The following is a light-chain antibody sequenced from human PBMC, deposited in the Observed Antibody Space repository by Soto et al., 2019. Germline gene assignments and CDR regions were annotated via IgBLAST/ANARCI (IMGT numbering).Light chain of an antibody. Sequence: QSALTQPPSASGSPGQSVTISCTGTSTDVGAYNYVSWYQQRPGKAPKRMIFEVTKRPSGVPDRFSGSKSGNTASLTVSGVQADDEADYYCSSYAGSNSFVFGTGTKLTVL. CDR2: EVT. CDR1: STDVGAYNY. J-gene: IGLJ1*01. V-gene: IGLV2-8*01. CDR3: SSYAGSNSFV.